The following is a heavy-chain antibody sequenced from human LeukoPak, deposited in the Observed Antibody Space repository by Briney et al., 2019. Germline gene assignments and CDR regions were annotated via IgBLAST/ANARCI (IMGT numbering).Heavy chain of an antibody. CDR1: GGSFSGYY. Sequence: PSETLSLTCAVYGGSFSGYYWSWIRQPPGKGLEWIGEINHSGSTNYNPSLKSRVTISVDTSKNQFSLKLSSVTAADTAVYYCTRGPGIAAAGLFDYWGQGTLVTVSS. J-gene: IGHJ4*02. CDR2: INHSGST. D-gene: IGHD6-13*01. V-gene: IGHV4-34*01. CDR3: TRGPGIAAAGLFDY.